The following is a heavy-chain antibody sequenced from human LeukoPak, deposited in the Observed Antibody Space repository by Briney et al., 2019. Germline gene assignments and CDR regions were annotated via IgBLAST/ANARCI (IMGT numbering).Heavy chain of an antibody. Sequence: ASVKVSCKASGYTFTGYYMHWVRQAPGQGLEWMGWINPNSGGTNYAQKFQGRVTMTRDTSISTAYMELSRLRSDDTAVYYCARLYCRGGSCYSDYYYYGMDVWGQGTTVTVSS. J-gene: IGHJ6*02. CDR3: ARLYCRGGSCYSDYYYYGMDV. CDR2: INPNSGGT. D-gene: IGHD2-15*01. CDR1: GYTFTGYY. V-gene: IGHV1-2*02.